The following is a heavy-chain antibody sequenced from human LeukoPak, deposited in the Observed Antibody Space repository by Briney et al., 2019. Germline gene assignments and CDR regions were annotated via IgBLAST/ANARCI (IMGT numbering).Heavy chain of an antibody. CDR2: ISSRGSST. CDR1: GFTFSDYY. CDR3: ARGYYDSSGPEYFQH. J-gene: IGHJ1*01. D-gene: IGHD3-22*01. Sequence: GGSLRLSCAASGFTFSDYYMNWIRQAPGKGLEWVSYISSRGSSTNYVDSVKGRFTISRDNAKNSLFLQMNSLRVEDTAVYFCARGYYDSSGPEYFQHWGQGTLVTVSS. V-gene: IGHV3-11*05.